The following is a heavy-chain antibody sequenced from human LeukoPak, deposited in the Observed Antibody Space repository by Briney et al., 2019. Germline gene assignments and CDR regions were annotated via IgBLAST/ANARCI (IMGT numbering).Heavy chain of an antibody. D-gene: IGHD3-22*01. V-gene: IGHV1-18*01. CDR2: ISVYDGNT. Sequence: ASVKVSCKTSGYTFTKYGISWVRQAPGQGPEWMGWISVYDGNTNYAQKLQDRLTLTTDTSADTAHMELRSLRSDDTAVYYCVRARGDRSGYYRYWGQGTLVTVSS. J-gene: IGHJ4*02. CDR3: VRARGDRSGYYRY. CDR1: GYTFTKYG.